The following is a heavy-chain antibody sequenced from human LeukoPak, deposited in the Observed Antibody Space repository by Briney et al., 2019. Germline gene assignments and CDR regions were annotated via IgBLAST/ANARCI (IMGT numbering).Heavy chain of an antibody. CDR1: GFTFSSYG. V-gene: IGHV3-33*01. D-gene: IGHD2-15*01. CDR2: IWYDGSNK. CDR3: ARVTSCSGGSCYSGSYYYYYMDV. J-gene: IGHJ6*03. Sequence: PGRSLRLSCAASGFTFSSYGMHWLRQAPGKGLEWVAVIWYDGSNKYYADSVKGRFTISRDNSKNTLYLQMNSLRAEDTAVYYCARVTSCSGGSCYSGSYYYYYMDVCGKGTTVTVSS.